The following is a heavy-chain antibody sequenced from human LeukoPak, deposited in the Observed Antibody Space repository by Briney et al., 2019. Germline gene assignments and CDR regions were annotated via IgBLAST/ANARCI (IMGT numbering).Heavy chain of an antibody. CDR3: ARSRNDYGDYYFDY. V-gene: IGHV4-59*01. Sequence: PSETLSLTCTVSGGSISSYYWSWIRQPPGKGREWIGYIYYSGSTNYNPSLKSRVTISVDMSKNQFSLKLSSVTAGDTAVYYCARSRNDYGDYYFDYWGQGTLVTVSS. CDR2: IYYSGST. J-gene: IGHJ4*02. CDR1: GGSISSYY. D-gene: IGHD4-17*01.